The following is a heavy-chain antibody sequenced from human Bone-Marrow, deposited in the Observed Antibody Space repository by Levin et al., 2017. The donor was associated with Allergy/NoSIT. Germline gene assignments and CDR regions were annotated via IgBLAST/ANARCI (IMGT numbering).Heavy chain of an antibody. V-gene: IGHV3-23*01. CDR2: ITNSGRT. CDR1: GFTFNNYA. J-gene: IGHJ4*02. Sequence: PAASVKVSCAASGFTFNNYAMSWVRQAPGKGLEWVSAITNSGRTYYADSVKGRFTVSRDNSKNTLYLQMNSLRADDTAVYYRAKEMTTVVPVFDYWGQGTLVTVSS. CDR3: AKEMTTVVPVFDY. D-gene: IGHD4-23*01.